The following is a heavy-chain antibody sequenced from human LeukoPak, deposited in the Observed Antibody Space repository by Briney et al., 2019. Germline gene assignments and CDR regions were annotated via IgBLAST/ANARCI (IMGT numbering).Heavy chain of an antibody. Sequence: GGSLRLACAASGFTFSSYAMHWVRQAPGKGLEWVAVISYDGSNKYYADSVKGRFTISRDNSKNTLYLQMNSLRAEATAVYYCARDRPAAGTGSYYYYGMDVWGQGTTVTVSS. J-gene: IGHJ6*02. CDR1: GFTFSSYA. D-gene: IGHD1-1*01. CDR3: ARDRPAAGTGSYYYYGMDV. V-gene: IGHV3-30*04. CDR2: ISYDGSNK.